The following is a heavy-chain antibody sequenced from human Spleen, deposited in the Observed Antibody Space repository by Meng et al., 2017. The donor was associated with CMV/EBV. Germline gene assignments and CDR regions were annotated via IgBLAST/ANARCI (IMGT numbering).Heavy chain of an antibody. J-gene: IGHJ6*02. V-gene: IGHV3-21*01. CDR3: TRGLVEVPAAGDYYYFYGMDV. CDR1: GFTFSSDN. D-gene: IGHD2-2*01. CDR2: ISSSSSYI. Sequence: GESLKISCAVSGFTFSSDNLNWVRQAPGKGLEWVSSISSSSSYIYYADSVKGRFTISRDNAKNSVFLQMNSLRVEDTAVYYCTRGLVEVPAAGDYYYFYGMDVWGQGTAVTVSS.